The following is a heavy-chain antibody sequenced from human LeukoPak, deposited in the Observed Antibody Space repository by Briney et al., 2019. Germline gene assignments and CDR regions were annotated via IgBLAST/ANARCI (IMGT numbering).Heavy chain of an antibody. CDR3: ARDPISAAGPSGQGMDV. Sequence: GGSLRLSCAASGFTVSSNYMSWVRQAPGKGLEWVSVIYSGGSTYYADSVKGRFTISRDNSKNTLYLQMNSLRAEDTAVCYCARDPISAAGPSGQGMDVWGQGTTVTVSS. V-gene: IGHV3-66*01. J-gene: IGHJ6*02. CDR2: IYSGGST. D-gene: IGHD6-13*01. CDR1: GFTVSSNY.